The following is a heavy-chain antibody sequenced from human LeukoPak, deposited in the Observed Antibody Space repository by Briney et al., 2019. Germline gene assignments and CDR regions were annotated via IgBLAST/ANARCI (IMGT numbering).Heavy chain of an antibody. D-gene: IGHD3-16*01. Sequence: SETLSLTCAVYGGSFSGYYWSWIRQPPGKGLEWIGEINHSGSTNYNPSLKSRVTISVDTSKNQFSLKLSSVTAADTAVYYCAREDRWGRWFDPWGQGTLVTVSS. CDR3: AREDRWGRWFDP. CDR1: GGSFSGYY. V-gene: IGHV4-34*01. J-gene: IGHJ5*02. CDR2: INHSGST.